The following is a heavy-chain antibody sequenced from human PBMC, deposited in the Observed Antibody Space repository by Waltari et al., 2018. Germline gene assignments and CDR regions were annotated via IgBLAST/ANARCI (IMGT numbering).Heavy chain of an antibody. Sequence: QLQLQQSGPGLVKPSESLSLTCAVSGDPMGSRDFWGWVRQSPAKGLEWIGQVHRSGRTNDNPSLASRVTMSIDTSNNQFSLKVTSATAADTAIYYCARDRGRGLYLDSWGQGILVTVSP. CDR2: VHRSGRT. CDR3: ARDRGRGLYLDS. V-gene: IGHV4-4*02. D-gene: IGHD2-15*01. J-gene: IGHJ4*02. CDR1: GDPMGSRDF.